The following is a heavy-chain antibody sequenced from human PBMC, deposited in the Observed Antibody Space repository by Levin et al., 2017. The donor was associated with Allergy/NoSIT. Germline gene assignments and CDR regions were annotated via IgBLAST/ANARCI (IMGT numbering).Heavy chain of an antibody. D-gene: IGHD4-17*01. Sequence: SQTLSLTCTVSGGSISSSYWSWIRHPPGKGLEWIGYIYYSGSTNYNPSLKSRVTISVDTSKNQFSLKLSSVTAADTAVYYCARGVLEVSTVTITEVYYFDYWGQGTLVTVSS. J-gene: IGHJ4*02. V-gene: IGHV4-59*01. CDR2: IYYSGST. CDR1: GGSISSSY. CDR3: ARGVLEVSTVTITEVYYFDY.